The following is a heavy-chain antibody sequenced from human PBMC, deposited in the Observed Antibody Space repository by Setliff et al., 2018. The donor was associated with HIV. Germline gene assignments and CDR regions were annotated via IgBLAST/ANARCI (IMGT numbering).Heavy chain of an antibody. D-gene: IGHD6-19*01. CDR3: ATSTVAGLFDY. Sequence: PSETLSLTCAVYGGSFSGYYWSWIRQPPGKGLEGIGEINHSGSTNYNPSLKSRVTISVDTSKNQFSLKLSSVTAADTAVYYCATSTVAGLFDYWDQGAPVTVSS. V-gene: IGHV4-34*01. CDR1: GGSFSGYY. CDR2: INHSGST. J-gene: IGHJ4*02.